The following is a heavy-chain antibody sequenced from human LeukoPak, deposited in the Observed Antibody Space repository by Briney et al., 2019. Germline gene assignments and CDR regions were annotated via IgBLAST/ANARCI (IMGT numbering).Heavy chain of an antibody. CDR2: IIPIFGIA. Sequence: WASVKVSCKASGGTFSSYAISWVRQAPGQGLEWMGGIIPIFGIANYAQKFQGRVTITADKSTSTAYMELSSLRSEDTAVYYCARDHRAGDCSSSSCHRWFGPWGEGTLVTVSS. D-gene: IGHD2-2*01. CDR3: ARDHRAGDCSSSSCHRWFGP. CDR1: GGTFSSYA. V-gene: IGHV1-69*10. J-gene: IGHJ5*02.